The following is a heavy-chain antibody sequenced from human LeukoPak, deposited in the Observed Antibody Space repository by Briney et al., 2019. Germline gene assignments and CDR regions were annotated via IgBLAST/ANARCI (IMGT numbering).Heavy chain of an antibody. V-gene: IGHV3-11*01. CDR2: IISSGSTI. CDR3: ARHSWVVAGLFDY. D-gene: IGHD1-26*01. Sequence: GGSLRLSCAASGFTFSDYYMSWIRQAPGRGLEWVSYIISSGSTIYYADSVKGRFTISRDNAKNSLYLQMNGLRAEDTAVYYCARHSWVVAGLFDYWGRGTLVTVSS. J-gene: IGHJ4*02. CDR1: GFTFSDYY.